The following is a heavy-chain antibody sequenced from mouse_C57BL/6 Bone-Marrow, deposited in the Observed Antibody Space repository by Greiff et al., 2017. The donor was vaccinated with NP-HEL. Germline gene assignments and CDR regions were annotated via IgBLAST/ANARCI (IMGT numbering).Heavy chain of an antibody. J-gene: IGHJ3*01. CDR2: IWSGGST. CDR3: ARNTPYDYDPFAY. Sequence: VQLQQSGPGLVQPSQSLSITCTVSGFSLTSYGVHWVRQSPGKGLEWLGVIWSGGSTDYNAAFISRLSISKDNSKSQVFFKMNSLQADDTAIYYCARNTPYDYDPFAYWGQGTLVTVSA. D-gene: IGHD2-4*01. V-gene: IGHV2-2*01. CDR1: GFSLTSYG.